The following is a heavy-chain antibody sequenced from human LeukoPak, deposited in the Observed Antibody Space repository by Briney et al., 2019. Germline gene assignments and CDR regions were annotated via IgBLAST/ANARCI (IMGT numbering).Heavy chain of an antibody. CDR3: VRVHGGGY. CDR2: LHRDGSV. CDR1: GFTFSDNN. V-gene: IGHV3-53*01. D-gene: IGHD3-16*01. J-gene: IGHJ4*02. Sequence: GGSLRLSCAASGFTFSDNNMIWVRQAPGKGLEWVSTLHRDGSVRYADSVNGRFTISRDDSKNTLSLQMSSLRDEDTAVYYCVRVHGGGYWGQGTLVTVSS.